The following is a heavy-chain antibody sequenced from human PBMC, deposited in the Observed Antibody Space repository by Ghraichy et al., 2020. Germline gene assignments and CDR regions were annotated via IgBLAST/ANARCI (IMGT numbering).Heavy chain of an antibody. V-gene: IGHV3-23*01. Sequence: GGSLRLSCAASEFTFTNYVMTWVRQAPGKGLEWVSTISDTGGSTYYADSVRGRFTIYKDNSKKTFYLHLSSLRPEDTALYCDSALMVPDPSGYFYRIDVWGNVSVVSVSS. CDR2: ISDTGGST. CDR3: SALMVPDPSGYFYRIDV. J-gene: IGHJ6*04. CDR1: EFTFTNYV. D-gene: IGHD4/OR15-4a*01.